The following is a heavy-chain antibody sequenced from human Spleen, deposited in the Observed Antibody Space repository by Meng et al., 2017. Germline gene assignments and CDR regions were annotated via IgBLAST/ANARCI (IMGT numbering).Heavy chain of an antibody. J-gene: IGHJ4*02. CDR1: GFTFSSYE. V-gene: IGHV3-48*03. D-gene: IGHD7-27*01. CDR3: AREIQLGIDY. Sequence: GGSLRLSCAASGFTFSSYEMNWVRQAPGKGLEWVSYISSSGSTIYYADSVKGRFTISRDNAKNSLYLQMNSLRAEDTAVYYCAREIQLGIDYWGQGTLVTVSS. CDR2: ISSSGSTI.